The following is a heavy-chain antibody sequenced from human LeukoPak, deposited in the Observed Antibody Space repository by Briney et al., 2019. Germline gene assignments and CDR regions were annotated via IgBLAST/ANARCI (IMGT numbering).Heavy chain of an antibody. CDR1: GGSISSGDYY. CDR3: ARYSSGWYEVDY. V-gene: IGHV4-30-4*08. CDR2: IYYSGST. Sequence: SETLSLTCTVSGGSISSGDYYWSWIRQPPGKGLEWIGYIYYSGSTYYNPSLKSRVTISVDTSKNQFSLKLSSVTAADTAVYYCARYSSGWYEVDYWGQGTLVTVSS. D-gene: IGHD6-19*01. J-gene: IGHJ4*02.